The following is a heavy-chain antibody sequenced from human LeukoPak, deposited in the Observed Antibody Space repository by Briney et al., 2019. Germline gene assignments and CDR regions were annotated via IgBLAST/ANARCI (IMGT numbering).Heavy chain of an antibody. V-gene: IGHV1-8*03. D-gene: IGHD2-2*01. CDR2: MNPNSGNT. CDR3: ARGVGYCSSTSCYLFDY. Sequence: ASVKVSCKASGYTFTSYDINWVRQATGQGLEWMGWMNPNSGNTGYAQKFQGRVTITRNTSISTAYMELSSLRSEDTAVYYCARGVGYCSSTSCYLFDYWGQGTLVTVSS. CDR1: GYTFTSYD. J-gene: IGHJ4*02.